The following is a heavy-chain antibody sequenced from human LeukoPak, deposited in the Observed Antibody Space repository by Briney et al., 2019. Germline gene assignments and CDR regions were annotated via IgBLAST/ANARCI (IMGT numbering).Heavy chain of an antibody. CDR3: ARDRENDPYAFDI. CDR2: INHSGRT. V-gene: IGHV4-30-2*01. Sequence: PSQTLYLTCEVSGDFFSSGGYSWGWIRQPPGKGLEWIGYINHSGRTYYNPSLKSRATITVTTTKNHFFLKMSPVTAATTVYYYCARDRENDPYAFDIWGQGTIVTVSS. D-gene: IGHD3-16*01. J-gene: IGHJ3*02. CDR1: GDFFSSGGYS.